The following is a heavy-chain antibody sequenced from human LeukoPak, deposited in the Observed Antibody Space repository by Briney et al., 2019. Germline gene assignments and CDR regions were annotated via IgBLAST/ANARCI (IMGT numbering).Heavy chain of an antibody. D-gene: IGHD6-13*01. CDR3: ARAIADGRWDFDY. CDR2: IYYSGST. J-gene: IGHJ4*02. V-gene: IGHV4-59*01. Sequence: SETLSLTRTVSGGSISSYYWSWIRQPPGKGLEWIGYIYYSGSTNYNPSLKSRVTISVDTSKNQFSLKLSSVTAADTAVYYSARAIADGRWDFDYWGQGTLVTVSS. CDR1: GGSISSYY.